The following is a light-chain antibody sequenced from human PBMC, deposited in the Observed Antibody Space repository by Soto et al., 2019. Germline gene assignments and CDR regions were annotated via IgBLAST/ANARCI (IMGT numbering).Light chain of an antibody. J-gene: IGKJ4*01. CDR1: QRISSN. Sequence: TVMTQSPATLSLSPGERATLSCRATQRISSNLAWYQQIPGQAPRLLIYAASSRATGIPARFSGSGSGTEFTLTISSLQSEDFAIYYCQQYNNWPLTFGGGTKVEIK. CDR3: QQYNNWPLT. V-gene: IGKV3-15*01. CDR2: AAS.